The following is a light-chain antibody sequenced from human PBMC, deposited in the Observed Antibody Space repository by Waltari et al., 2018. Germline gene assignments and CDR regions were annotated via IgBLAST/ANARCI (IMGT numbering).Light chain of an antibody. V-gene: IGLV4-69*01. CDR3: QTGGHGTWV. J-gene: IGLJ3*02. Sequence: QLVVTQSPSASAPLGASVKLTCTLSSGHSSNVIAWLQQRPEKGPRYLMKVNSDGSHSKGDESPDRVSCSSAGAERYLTISSLQSDDEADYYCQTGGHGTWVFGGGTKLTVL. CDR1: SGHSSNV. CDR2: VNSDGSH.